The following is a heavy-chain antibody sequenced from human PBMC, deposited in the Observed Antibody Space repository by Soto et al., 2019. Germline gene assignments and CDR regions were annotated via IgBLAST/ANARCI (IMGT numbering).Heavy chain of an antibody. V-gene: IGHV1-2*04. J-gene: IGHJ6*03. CDR1: GYNFTGYY. D-gene: IGHD1-26*01. CDR3: ARHSVGYYMDV. Sequence: QVQLVQSGAEVTKPGASVKVSCTASGYNFTGYYMHWVRQAPGQGLEWMGWINPNSGGTNYAQKFQGWITLSRDTSSSSAYMELSRPRSDDTAVYDCARHSVGYYMDVWGKGTTVIVSS. CDR2: INPNSGGT.